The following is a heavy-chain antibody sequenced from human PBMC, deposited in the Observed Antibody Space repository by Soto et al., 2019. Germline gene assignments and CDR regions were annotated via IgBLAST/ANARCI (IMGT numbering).Heavy chain of an antibody. CDR1: GGSISSYY. D-gene: IGHD5-12*01. J-gene: IGHJ4*02. CDR3: ARLGPHGGYPDS. V-gene: IGHV4-59*08. Sequence: QVQLQESGPGLVKPSETLSLTCTVSGGSISSYYWSWIRQPPGKGLEWIGDSYYSGSTNYNPSLKSPITISVDPSKNQFYLKLSSVTAADPAVYYCARLGPHGGYPDSWGQGTLVTVSS. CDR2: SYYSGST.